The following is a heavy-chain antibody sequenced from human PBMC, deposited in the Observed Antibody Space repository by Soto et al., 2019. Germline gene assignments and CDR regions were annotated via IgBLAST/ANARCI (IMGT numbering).Heavy chain of an antibody. D-gene: IGHD1-1*01. CDR3: ARGEETGATYYYYGMDV. CDR1: RFTFNNYA. CDR2: ISSSSSYI. J-gene: IGHJ6*02. Sequence: EVQLLESGGDLVQPGGSLRLSCAASRFTFNNYAMSWVRQAPGKGLEWVSSISSSSSYIYYADSVKGRFTISRDNAKNSLYLQMNSLRAEDTAVYYCARGEETGATYYYYGMDVWGQGTTVTVSS. V-gene: IGHV3-21*01.